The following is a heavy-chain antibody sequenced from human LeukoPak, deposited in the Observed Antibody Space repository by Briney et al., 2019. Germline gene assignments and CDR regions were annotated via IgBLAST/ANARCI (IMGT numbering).Heavy chain of an antibody. Sequence: ASVKVSCKASGYTFTGYYMHWVRQAPGQGLEWMGWINPNSGGTNYAQKFQGRVTMTRDTSISTAYMELSSLRSEDTAVYYCARVGYSSGWFDYYYGMDVWGQGTTVTVSS. CDR1: GYTFTGYY. CDR3: ARVGYSSGWFDYYYGMDV. V-gene: IGHV1-2*02. J-gene: IGHJ6*02. CDR2: INPNSGGT. D-gene: IGHD6-19*01.